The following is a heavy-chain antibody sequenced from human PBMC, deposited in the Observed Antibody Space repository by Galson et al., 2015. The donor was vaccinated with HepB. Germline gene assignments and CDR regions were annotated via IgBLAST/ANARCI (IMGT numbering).Heavy chain of an antibody. CDR1: GFTFGDYA. J-gene: IGHJ4*02. CDR3: TRDRLFLYYDILTGYSPLDY. D-gene: IGHD3-9*01. V-gene: IGHV3-49*03. CDR2: IRSKAYGGTT. Sequence: SLRLSCAASGFTFGDYAMSWFRQAPGKGLEWVGFIRSKAYGGTTEYAASVKGRFTISRDDSKSIAYLQMNSLKTEGTAVYYCTRDRLFLYYDILTGYSPLDYWGQGTLVTVSS.